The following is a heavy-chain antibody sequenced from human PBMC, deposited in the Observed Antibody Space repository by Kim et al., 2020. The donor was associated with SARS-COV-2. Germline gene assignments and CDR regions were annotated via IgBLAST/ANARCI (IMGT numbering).Heavy chain of an antibody. J-gene: IGHJ5*02. CDR1: GGSFSGYY. CDR3: AGHSGSYYKPRFDP. CDR2: INHSGST. V-gene: IGHV4-34*01. Sequence: SETLSLTCAVYGGSFSGYYWSWIRQPPGKGLEWIGEINHSGSTNYNPSLKSRVTISVDTSKNQFSLKLSSVTAADTAVYYCAGHSGSYYKPRFDPWGQGT. D-gene: IGHD3-10*01.